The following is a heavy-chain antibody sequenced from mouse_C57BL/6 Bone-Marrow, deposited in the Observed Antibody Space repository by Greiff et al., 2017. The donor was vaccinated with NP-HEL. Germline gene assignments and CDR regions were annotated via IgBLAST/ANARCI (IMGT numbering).Heavy chain of an antibody. CDR2: IDPENGDT. CDR3: TTYSNYAMYY. D-gene: IGHD2-5*01. CDR1: GFNIKDDY. J-gene: IGHJ4*01. Sequence: EVQLKQSGAELVRPGASVKLSCTASGFNIKDDYMHWVKQRPEQGLEWIGWIDPENGDTEYASKFQGKAIITADTSSNTAYLQLSSLTSEDTAVYYCTTYSNYAMYYWGQGTSVTVSS. V-gene: IGHV14-4*01.